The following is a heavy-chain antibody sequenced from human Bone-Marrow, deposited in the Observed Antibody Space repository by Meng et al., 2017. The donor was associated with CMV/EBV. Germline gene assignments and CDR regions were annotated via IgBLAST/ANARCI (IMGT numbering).Heavy chain of an antibody. V-gene: IGHV1-2*02. CDR1: GYTFTSYY. D-gene: IGHD3-3*01. J-gene: IGHJ4*02. Sequence: ASVKVSCKASGYTFTSYYMHWVRQAPGQGLEWMGWINPNSGGTNYAQKFQGRVTMTRDTSISTAYMELSRLRSDDTAVYYCARRRRITIFGVVPRGYFDYWGQGTLVTSPQ. CDR3: ARRRRITIFGVVPRGYFDY. CDR2: INPNSGGT.